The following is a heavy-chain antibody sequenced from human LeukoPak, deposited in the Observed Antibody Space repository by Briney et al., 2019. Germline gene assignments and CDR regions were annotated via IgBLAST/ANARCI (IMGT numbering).Heavy chain of an antibody. V-gene: IGHV3-11*01. J-gene: IGHJ6*02. CDR2: ISRSGSTM. CDR1: GFTFSDYY. D-gene: IGHD1-26*01. CDR3: ARRDGSSYYGMDV. Sequence: PGGSLRLSCAASGFTFSDYYMSWIRQAPGRGLEWMSYISRSGSTMYYAESVKGRFTISRDNATTSFYLQINRLRADDTAVYHCARRDGSSYYGMDVWGQGTTVTVSS.